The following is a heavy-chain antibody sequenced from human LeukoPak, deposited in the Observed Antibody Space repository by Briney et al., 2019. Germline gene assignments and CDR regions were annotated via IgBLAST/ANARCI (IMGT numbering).Heavy chain of an antibody. D-gene: IGHD5-18*01. J-gene: IGHJ4*02. V-gene: IGHV3-21*01. CDR1: GFTFSSYS. Sequence: GGSLRLSCEASGFTFSSYSMSWSRQAPGMGLEWVSSISGSSSYIYYDDPVKGRFTISRDNAKNSLYLQMNRLRAEDTAVYYCARAPSAMVRDYFDDWGQGALVTVSS. CDR3: ARAPSAMVRDYFDD. CDR2: ISGSSSYI.